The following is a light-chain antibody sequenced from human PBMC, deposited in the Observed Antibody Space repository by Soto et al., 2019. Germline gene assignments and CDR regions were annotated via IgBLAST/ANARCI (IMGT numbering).Light chain of an antibody. J-gene: IGLJ2*01. CDR2: EVS. Sequence: QSALTQPASVSGSPGQSITISYTGTSSDVGRYNYVSWYKQHPGKAPKLMIHEVSSRPSGVSNRFSGSKSGNTASLTISGLQAEDEADYYCTSYTSSRNILFGGGTKLTVL. V-gene: IGLV2-14*01. CDR3: TSYTSSRNIL. CDR1: SSDVGRYNY.